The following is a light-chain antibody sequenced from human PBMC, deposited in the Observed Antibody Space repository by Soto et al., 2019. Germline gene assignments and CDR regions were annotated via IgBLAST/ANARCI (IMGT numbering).Light chain of an antibody. Sequence: DIQMTQSPSSLSASVGDSVTITCRASQSINIYLSWYQQKPGKAPKLLINVASTLQGGVPSRFSGSGSGTEFTLTISSLQPDDFATYYCQQYNSYWTFGQGTKVDIK. CDR2: VAS. CDR3: QQYNSYWT. J-gene: IGKJ1*01. V-gene: IGKV1-39*01. CDR1: QSINIY.